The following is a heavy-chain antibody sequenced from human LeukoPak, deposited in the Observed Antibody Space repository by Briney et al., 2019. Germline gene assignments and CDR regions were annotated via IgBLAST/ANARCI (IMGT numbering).Heavy chain of an antibody. D-gene: IGHD2-8*02. Sequence: GGSLRLSCVTSGLTFSNFGIHWVRQAPRKGLEWVTFIRYDGSTIYYTDSVRGRFTISRDNSKNTAYLEMNSLRVEDTAVYYCAKEKYCTATTCQGNDAFDLWGQGTRVTVSS. CDR2: IRYDGSTI. V-gene: IGHV3-30*02. J-gene: IGHJ3*01. CDR3: AKEKYCTATTCQGNDAFDL. CDR1: GLTFSNFG.